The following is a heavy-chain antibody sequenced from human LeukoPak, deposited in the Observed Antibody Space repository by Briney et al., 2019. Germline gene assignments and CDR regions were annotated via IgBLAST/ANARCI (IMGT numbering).Heavy chain of an antibody. D-gene: IGHD1-26*01. CDR3: ARDHFRIVGATRAFDI. V-gene: IGHV1-69*05. CDR1: GGTFSSYA. CDR2: IIPIFGTA. Sequence: GASVKVSCKXSGGTFSSYAISWVRQAPGQGLEWMGGIIPIFGTANYAQKFQGRVTITTDESTSTAYMELSSLRSEDTAVYYCARDHFRIVGATRAFDIWGQGTMVTVSS. J-gene: IGHJ3*02.